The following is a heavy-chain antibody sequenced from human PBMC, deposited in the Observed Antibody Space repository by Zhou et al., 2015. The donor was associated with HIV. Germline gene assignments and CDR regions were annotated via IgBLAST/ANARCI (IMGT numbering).Heavy chain of an antibody. D-gene: IGHD3-10*01. V-gene: IGHV1-69*01. Sequence: QVQLVQSGAEVKKPGSSVKVSCKASGGTFSSYAISWVRQAPGQGLEWMGGIIPIFGTANYAQKFQGRVTITADESTSTAYMELSSLRSEDTAVYYCARGGYYGSGSYYNPQSPIDYWGQGTLVTVSS. CDR1: GGTFSSYA. J-gene: IGHJ4*02. CDR2: IIPIFGTA. CDR3: ARGGYYGSGSYYNPQSPIDY.